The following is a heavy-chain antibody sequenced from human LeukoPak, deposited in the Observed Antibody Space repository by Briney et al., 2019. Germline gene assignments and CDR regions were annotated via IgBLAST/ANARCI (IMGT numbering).Heavy chain of an antibody. D-gene: IGHD5-12*01. CDR1: RFTFSSYA. CDR3: AKLTGGYSGYDYIDY. J-gene: IGHJ4*02. V-gene: IGHV3-23*01. CDR2: ISGSGGST. Sequence: GGSLRLSCAASRFTFSSYAMSWVRQAPGKGLEWVSAISGSGGSTYYADSVKGRFTISRDNSKNTLYLQMNSLRAEDTAIYYCAKLTGGYSGYDYIDYWGQGTLVTVSS.